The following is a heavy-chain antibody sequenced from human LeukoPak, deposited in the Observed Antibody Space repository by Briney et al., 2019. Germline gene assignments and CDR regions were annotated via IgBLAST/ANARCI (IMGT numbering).Heavy chain of an antibody. CDR1: GDSISSYY. V-gene: IGHV4-59*01. D-gene: IGHD3-10*01. CDR3: ARDDGSGSYHS. CDR2: IYYSGST. Sequence: PSETLSLTCTVSGDSISSYYWSWIRQPPGKGLEWIGYIYYSGSTNYNPSLKSRVTISVDTSKNQFSLKLSSVTAADTAVYYCARDDGSGSYHSWGQGTLVTVSS. J-gene: IGHJ4*02.